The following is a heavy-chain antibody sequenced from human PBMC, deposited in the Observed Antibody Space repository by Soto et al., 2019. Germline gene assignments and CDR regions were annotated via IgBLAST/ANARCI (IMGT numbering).Heavy chain of an antibody. CDR2: ISGSGDST. V-gene: IGHV3-23*01. J-gene: IGHJ5*02. CDR3: ARRGSGGWFDP. Sequence: EVQLLESGGGLVQPGGSLRLSCAASGFTFSSYAMSWVRQAPGKGLEWVSVISGSGDSTYYADSVKGRFTISRDNSKNTLYLKMNSLRAEDTAVYYCARRGSGGWFDPWGQGTLVTVSS. CDR1: GFTFSSYA. D-gene: IGHD3-16*01.